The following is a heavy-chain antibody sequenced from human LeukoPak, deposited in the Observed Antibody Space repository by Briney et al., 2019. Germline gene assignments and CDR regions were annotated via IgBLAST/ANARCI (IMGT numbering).Heavy chain of an antibody. J-gene: IGHJ4*02. CDR1: GFTFSSYW. CDR2: IKQDGSQK. V-gene: IGHV3-7*01. CDR3: AKDSNRAPRITGADY. Sequence: GGSLRLSCAASGFTFSSYWMSWVRQAPGKGLEWVANIKQDGSQKYYVDSVKGRFSISRDNAKNSLYLQMYSLRAEDTAVYHCAKDSNRAPRITGADYWGQGTLVTVSS. D-gene: IGHD1-20*01.